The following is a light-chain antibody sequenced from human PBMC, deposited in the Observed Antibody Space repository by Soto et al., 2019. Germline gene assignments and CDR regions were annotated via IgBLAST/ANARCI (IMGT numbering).Light chain of an antibody. Sequence: QSVLTQPPSVSGAPGQRVTISCTGSSSSIGAGYDVHWYQQLPGTAPKLLIYGNNNRPSGVPDRFSGSKSGTSASLAITGLQAEDEADYYCQSYDSSLSGPWVFGGGTKLTVL. CDR1: SSSIGAGYD. V-gene: IGLV1-40*01. J-gene: IGLJ3*02. CDR2: GNN. CDR3: QSYDSSLSGPWV.